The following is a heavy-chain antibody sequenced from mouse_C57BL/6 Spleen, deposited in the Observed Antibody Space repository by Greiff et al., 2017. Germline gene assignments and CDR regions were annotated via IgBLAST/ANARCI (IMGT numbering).Heavy chain of an antibody. D-gene: IGHD2-3*01. CDR3: TRIYDGYSLGY. J-gene: IGHJ2*01. CDR1: GFNIKDDY. CDR2: IDPENGDT. Sequence: DVQLQESGAELVRPGASVKLSCTASGFNIKDDYMHWVKQRPEQGLEWIGWIDPENGDTEYASKFQGKATITADTSSNTAYLQLSSLTSEDTAVYYCTRIYDGYSLGYWGQGTTLTVSS. V-gene: IGHV14-4*01.